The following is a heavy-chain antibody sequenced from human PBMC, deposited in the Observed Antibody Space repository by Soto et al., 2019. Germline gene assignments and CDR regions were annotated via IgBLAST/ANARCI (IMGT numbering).Heavy chain of an antibody. CDR3: ASPMYSSGWSDAFDI. CDR1: GYPFTSYA. Sequence: DPVKVSCKASGYPFTSYAMHWVLQAPGQRLEWMGWINAGNGNTKYSQKFQGRVTITRDTSASTAYMELSSLRSEDTAVYYCASPMYSSGWSDAFDIWGQGTMVTVSS. V-gene: IGHV1-3*01. J-gene: IGHJ3*02. CDR2: INAGNGNT. D-gene: IGHD6-19*01.